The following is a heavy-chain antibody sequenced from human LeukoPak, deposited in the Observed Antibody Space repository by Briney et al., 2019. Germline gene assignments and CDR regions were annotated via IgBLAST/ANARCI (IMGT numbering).Heavy chain of an antibody. Sequence: SVKVSCKASGGTFSSYAISWVRQAPGQGLEWMGGIIPIIGTANYAQKFQGRVTITADESTSTAYMELSSLRSEDTAVYYCASAYSSSWYSGDYYGMDVWGQGTTVTVSS. CDR3: ASAYSSSWYSGDYYGMDV. J-gene: IGHJ6*02. CDR1: GGTFSSYA. V-gene: IGHV1-69*13. CDR2: IIPIIGTA. D-gene: IGHD6-13*01.